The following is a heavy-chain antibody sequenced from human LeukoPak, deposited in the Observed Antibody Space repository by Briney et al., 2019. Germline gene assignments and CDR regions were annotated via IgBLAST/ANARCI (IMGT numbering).Heavy chain of an antibody. Sequence: PGGSLRLSCAASGFTFSSYAMSWVRQAPGKGLEWVSAISGSGGSTYYADSVKGRFTISRDNSKNTLYLQMNSLRAEDTAVYYCAKGEAIFGVVITAADYWGQGTLVTVSS. CDR1: GFTFSSYA. J-gene: IGHJ4*02. CDR3: AKGEAIFGVVITAADY. D-gene: IGHD3-3*01. V-gene: IGHV3-23*01. CDR2: ISGSGGST.